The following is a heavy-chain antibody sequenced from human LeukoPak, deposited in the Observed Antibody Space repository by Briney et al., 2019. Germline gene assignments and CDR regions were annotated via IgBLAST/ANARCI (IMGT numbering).Heavy chain of an antibody. CDR1: GFTFSSYG. CDR3: VRSVAKVGHYYYYGMDV. V-gene: IGHV3-23*01. Sequence: GGSLRLSCAASGFTFSSYGMSWVRQAPGKGLEWVSAISGSGGSTYYADSVKGRFTISRDNSKNTLYLQMNSLRAEDTAVYYCVRSVAKVGHYYYYGMDVWGQGTTVTVSS. D-gene: IGHD5/OR15-5a*01. CDR2: ISGSGGST. J-gene: IGHJ6*02.